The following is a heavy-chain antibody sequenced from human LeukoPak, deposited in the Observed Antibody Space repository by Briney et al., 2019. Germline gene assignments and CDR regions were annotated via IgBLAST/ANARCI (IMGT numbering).Heavy chain of an antibody. CDR3: AKDMYSSSWYGGSWFDA. V-gene: IGHV3-9*01. J-gene: IGHJ5*02. CDR1: GFMFDDFA. D-gene: IGHD6-13*01. CDR2: VSWDGGSK. Sequence: PGGSLRLSCAVSGFMFDDFAMHWVRQAPGKGLEWVSGVSWDGGSKGYADSVKGRFIVSRDNAKNSLYLQMDSLRVEDTAFYYCAKDMYSSSWYGGSWFDAWGQGTLVTVSS.